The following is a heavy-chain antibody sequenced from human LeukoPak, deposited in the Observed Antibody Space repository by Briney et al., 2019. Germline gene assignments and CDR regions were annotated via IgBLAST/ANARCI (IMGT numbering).Heavy chain of an antibody. D-gene: IGHD2-2*01. CDR1: GFTFSSYG. Sequence: PGGSLRLSCAASGFTFSSYGMHWVRQAPGKGLEWVAVISYDGSNKYYADSVKGRFTISRDNSKNTLYLQMNSLRAEDTAVYYCARDSVGYCSSTSCYRLDYWGQGTLVTVSS. J-gene: IGHJ4*02. CDR2: ISYDGSNK. V-gene: IGHV3-30*03. CDR3: ARDSVGYCSSTSCYRLDY.